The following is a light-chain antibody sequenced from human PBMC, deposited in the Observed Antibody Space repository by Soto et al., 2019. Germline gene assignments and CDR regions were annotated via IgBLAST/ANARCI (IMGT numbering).Light chain of an antibody. CDR2: DAS. CDR1: QTVRNNY. V-gene: IGKV3-20*01. Sequence: EFVLTQSPGTLSLSPGERATLSCRASQTVRNNYLAWYQQKPGQAPRLLIYDASSRATGIPDRFSGGGSGTDFTLTISRLEPFYCSVYYRQQFSSHTLRFGGG. CDR3: QQFSSHTLR. J-gene: IGKJ4*01.